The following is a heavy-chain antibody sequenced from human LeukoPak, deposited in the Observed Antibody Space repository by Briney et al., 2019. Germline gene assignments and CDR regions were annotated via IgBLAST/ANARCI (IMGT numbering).Heavy chain of an antibody. CDR3: AREFGGRGGSAWQYATDY. CDR2: ITSSSSYI. D-gene: IGHD3-16*01. V-gene: IGHV3-21*01. J-gene: IGHJ4*02. Sequence: PGGSLRLSCAASRFTFSTYWMHWVRQAPGKGLEWVSSITSSSSYIYYADSVKGRFTISRDNAKNSLYLQMNSLRAEDTAVYYCAREFGGRGGSAWQYATDYWGQGTLVTVSS. CDR1: RFTFSTYW.